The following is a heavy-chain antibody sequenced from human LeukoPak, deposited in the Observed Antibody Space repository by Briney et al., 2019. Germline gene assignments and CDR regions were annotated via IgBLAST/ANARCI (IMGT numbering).Heavy chain of an antibody. V-gene: IGHV4-59*01. Sequence: PSETLSLTCTVSGGSISSYYWSWLRQSPGKGLEWIGFIYYSGITDYNPSLKSRVTISVDTSKNQFSLKLTSVTAADTAVFYCARLPPTESSGWGRPFDYWGQGTLVTVSS. CDR3: ARLPPTESSGWGRPFDY. CDR2: IYYSGIT. J-gene: IGHJ4*02. CDR1: GGSISSYY. D-gene: IGHD6-19*01.